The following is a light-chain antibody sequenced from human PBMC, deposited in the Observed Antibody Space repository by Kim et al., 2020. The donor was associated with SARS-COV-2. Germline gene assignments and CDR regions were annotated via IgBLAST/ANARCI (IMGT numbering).Light chain of an antibody. CDR3: SSYTSSSSWV. CDR2: DVS. CDR1: YDY. J-gene: IGLJ3*02. V-gene: IGLV2-14*03. Sequence: YDYVSWYQQLPEKAPNLMIYDVSERPSGVSYRFSGSKSGNTASLTISRLRAEDEADYYCSSYTSSSSWVFGGGTQLTVL.